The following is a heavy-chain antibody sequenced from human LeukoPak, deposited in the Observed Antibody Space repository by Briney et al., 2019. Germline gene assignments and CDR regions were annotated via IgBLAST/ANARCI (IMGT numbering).Heavy chain of an antibody. CDR2: IYTSGST. CDR1: GGSISSDY. V-gene: IGHV4-4*07. CDR3: ARLPAPGCSSTSCYAHDAFDI. J-gene: IGHJ3*02. Sequence: PSETLSLTCSVSGGSISSDYWSWIRQPAGKGLEWIGRIYTSGSTNYNPSLKSRVTISVDTSKNQFSLNLSSVTAADTAVYYCARLPAPGCSSTSCYAHDAFDIWGQGTMVTVSS. D-gene: IGHD2-2*01.